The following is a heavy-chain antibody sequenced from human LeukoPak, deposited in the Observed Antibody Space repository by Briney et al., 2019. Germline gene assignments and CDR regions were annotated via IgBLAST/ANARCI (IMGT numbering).Heavy chain of an antibody. Sequence: ASVKVSCKASGYTFTSYGISWVRQAPGQGLEWMGWINAYSGSTNYAQKFQGRVTMTRDTSTSTAYMELSRLRSDDTAVYYCARVRNYGSGSSVYWGQGNLVTVSS. CDR2: INAYSGST. CDR3: ARVRNYGSGSSVY. CDR1: GYTFTSYG. D-gene: IGHD3-10*01. V-gene: IGHV1-18*01. J-gene: IGHJ4*02.